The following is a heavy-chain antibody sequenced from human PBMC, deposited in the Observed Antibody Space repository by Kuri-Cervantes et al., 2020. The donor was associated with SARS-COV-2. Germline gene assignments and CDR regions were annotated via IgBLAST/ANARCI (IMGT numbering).Heavy chain of an antibody. CDR1: GYSISSCYY. CDR2: IYSSGAT. D-gene: IGHD2-2*01. J-gene: IGHJ5*02. Sequence: SEPLSLTCAVSGYSISSCYYWGWIRQSAGKGLEWIGRIYSSGATNYNPSLESRVTMSVDTSKIQFSLKLSSVTAADTAVHYCARHPAPRYCSSTSCYGIWFDPWGQGTLVTVSS. CDR3: ARHPAPRYCSSTSCYGIWFDP. V-gene: IGHV4-38-2*01.